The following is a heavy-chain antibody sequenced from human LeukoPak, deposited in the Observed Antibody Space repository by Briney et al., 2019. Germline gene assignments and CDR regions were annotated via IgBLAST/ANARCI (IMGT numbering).Heavy chain of an antibody. Sequence: GGSLRLSCAASGFTFSSYAMHWVRQAPGQGLEWVAVISYDGNNKYYADSVKGRFTISRDNSKNTLYLQMNSLRPEDTAVYYCAKEGYYYDSSGYYPDYWGQGTLVTVSS. V-gene: IGHV3-30-3*01. CDR2: ISYDGNNK. D-gene: IGHD3-22*01. J-gene: IGHJ4*02. CDR3: AKEGYYYDSSGYYPDY. CDR1: GFTFSSYA.